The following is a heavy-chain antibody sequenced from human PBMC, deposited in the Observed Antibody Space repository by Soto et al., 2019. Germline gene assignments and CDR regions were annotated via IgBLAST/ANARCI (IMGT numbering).Heavy chain of an antibody. CDR2: IYYSGST. J-gene: IGHJ4*02. CDR1: GGSISSGDYY. CDR3: ASYCYGSSDLRRRGWSWLDY. V-gene: IGHV4-30-4*01. Sequence: QVQLQESGPGLVKPSQTLSLTCTVSGGSISSGDYYWSWIRQPPGKGLEWIGYIYYSGSTYYNPSLKSRVTISVHTSKHQLSLKLSSVTAADTAVYYCASYCYGSSDLRRRGWSWLDYWGQGTLVTVSS. D-gene: IGHD5-18*01.